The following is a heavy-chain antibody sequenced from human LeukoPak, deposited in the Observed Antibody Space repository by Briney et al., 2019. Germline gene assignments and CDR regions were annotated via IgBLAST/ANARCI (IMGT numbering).Heavy chain of an antibody. CDR3: STPPD. CDR1: GFSFSDAW. V-gene: IGHV3-15*01. CDR2: IKSKTAGGTT. J-gene: IGHJ4*02. Sequence: PGGSLKLSCAASGFSFSDAWMTWVRQAPGEGLEWVARIKSKTAGGTTDYAAPVKGRFTISRDDSIHTLYLQMDSLETEDTAVYYCSTPPDWGQGTLVTVSS.